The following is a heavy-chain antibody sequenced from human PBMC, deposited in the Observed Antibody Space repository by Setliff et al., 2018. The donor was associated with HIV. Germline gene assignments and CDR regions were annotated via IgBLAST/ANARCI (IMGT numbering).Heavy chain of an antibody. Sequence: GGSLRLSCTASGFTFRDYSMNWVRQAKGKGLEWVSYLGKSNSIMTYAGPVKGRFTISRDNTRKSVYLEMNGLRAEDTAVYYCTTGEILPHFPYWGQGTLVTVSS. V-gene: IGHV3-48*04. J-gene: IGHJ4*02. D-gene: IGHD3-10*01. CDR2: LGKSNSIM. CDR1: GFTFRDYS. CDR3: TTGEILPHFPY.